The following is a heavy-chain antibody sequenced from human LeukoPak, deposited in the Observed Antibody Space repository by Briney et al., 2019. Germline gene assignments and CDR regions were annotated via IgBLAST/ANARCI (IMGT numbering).Heavy chain of an antibody. D-gene: IGHD2-15*01. J-gene: IGHJ5*01. Sequence: GGSLRLSCAASGFSFSNYGMHWVRQAPGKGLEWVALIWHDESNKDYADSVKGRFTISRDNSRNTLYLQMNSLRVEDTAVYYCAREGCSGGTCYFYWFDSWGQGTLVTVSS. CDR2: IWHDESNK. CDR3: AREGCSGGTCYFYWFDS. V-gene: IGHV3-33*01. CDR1: GFSFSNYG.